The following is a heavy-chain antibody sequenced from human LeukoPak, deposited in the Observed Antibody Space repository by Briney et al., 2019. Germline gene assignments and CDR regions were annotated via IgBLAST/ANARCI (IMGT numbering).Heavy chain of an antibody. CDR2: IYYSGST. D-gene: IGHD3-22*01. Sequence: SETLSLTCTVSGGSISTGGYYWSWIRQHPGKGLEWIGNIYYSGSTYYSPSLKSRVTMSVDTSKNQFSLTLISATAADTAVYFCARAAPNYYDSSGSLRNPYFDYWGQGTLVTVSS. J-gene: IGHJ4*02. CDR1: GGSISTGGYY. CDR3: ARAAPNYYDSSGSLRNPYFDY. V-gene: IGHV4-31*03.